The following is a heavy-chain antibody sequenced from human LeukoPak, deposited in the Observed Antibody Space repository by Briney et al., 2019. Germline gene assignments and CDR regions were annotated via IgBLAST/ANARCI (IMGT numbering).Heavy chain of an antibody. J-gene: IGHJ4*02. CDR3: AAPDYDILTGYSVDFDY. D-gene: IGHD3-9*01. V-gene: IGHV3-23*01. Sequence: GGSLRLSCAASGFTFSSYAMSWVRQAPGKGLEWVSAISGSGGSTYYADSAKGRFTISRDNSKNTLYLQMNSLRAEDTAVYYCAAPDYDILTGYSVDFDYWGQGTLVTVSS. CDR2: ISGSGGST. CDR1: GFTFSSYA.